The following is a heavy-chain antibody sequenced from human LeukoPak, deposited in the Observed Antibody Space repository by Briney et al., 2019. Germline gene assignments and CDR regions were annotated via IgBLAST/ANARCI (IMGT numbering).Heavy chain of an antibody. CDR3: AKLISGGGSVPSDY. Sequence: LSCAASGFTFSSYGMHWVRQAPGKGLEWVAVISYDGSNKYYADSVKGRFTISRDNSKNTLYLQMNSLRAEDTAVYYCAKLISGGGSVPSDYWGQGTLVTVSS. CDR2: ISYDGSNK. D-gene: IGHD2-8*02. J-gene: IGHJ4*02. V-gene: IGHV3-30*18. CDR1: GFTFSSYG.